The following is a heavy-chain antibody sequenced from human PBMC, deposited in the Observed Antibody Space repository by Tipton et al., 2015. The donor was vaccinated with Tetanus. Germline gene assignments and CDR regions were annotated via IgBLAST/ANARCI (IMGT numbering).Heavy chain of an antibody. V-gene: IGHV5-51*01. Sequence: QLVQSGWEVKKPGESLKISCKGSGYIFNNYWIGWVRQKPGKGLEWMGIIYPGDSDTRYSPSFQGQVTISVDKSINTAYLQWSSLKASDTSMFYCARAHCTDGVCNFDFWGQGALVPVAS. J-gene: IGHJ4*02. CDR3: ARAHCTDGVCNFDF. D-gene: IGHD2-8*01. CDR1: GYIFNNYW. CDR2: IYPGDSDT.